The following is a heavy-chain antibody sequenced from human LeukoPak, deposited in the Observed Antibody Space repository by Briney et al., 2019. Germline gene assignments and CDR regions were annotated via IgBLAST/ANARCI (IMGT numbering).Heavy chain of an antibody. CDR2: IYYSGST. V-gene: IGHV4-39*01. CDR1: GCSISSSSYY. J-gene: IGHJ5*02. CDR3: ARRGDSSGYYNWFDP. D-gene: IGHD3-22*01. Sequence: SGTLSLTCTVSGCSISSSSYYWGWIRQPPGKGLGWVWSIYYSGSTYYNPSLKSRVTISVDTSKNQFSLKLSSVTAADTAVYYCARRGDSSGYYNWFDPWGQGTLVTVSS.